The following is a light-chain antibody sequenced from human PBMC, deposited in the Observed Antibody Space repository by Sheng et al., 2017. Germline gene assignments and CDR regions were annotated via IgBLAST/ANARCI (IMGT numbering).Light chain of an antibody. CDR1: NLGEKY. J-gene: IGLJ2*01. Sequence: SYELTQPPSVSVSPGQTVSIFCSGDNLGEKYACWYQQKPGQSPVLIIYQDTRRPSGIPERFSGSNSGNTATLTISGTQAMDEADYYCQAWDSSTVVFGGGTKLTVL. CDR2: QDT. CDR3: QAWDSSTVV. V-gene: IGLV3-1*01.